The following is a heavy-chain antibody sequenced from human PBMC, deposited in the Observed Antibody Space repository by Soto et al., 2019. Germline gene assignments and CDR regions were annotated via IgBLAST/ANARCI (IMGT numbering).Heavy chain of an antibody. D-gene: IGHD3-22*01. Sequence: QVQLVESGGGVVQPGRSLRLSCAASGFTFSSYGMHWVRQAPGKGLEWVAVISYDGSNKYYTDSVKGRFTISRDNSKNTLYLQMNSLRAEDTAVYYCAKLDSSGYYGYYYYGMDVWGQGTTVTVSS. CDR1: GFTFSSYG. V-gene: IGHV3-30*18. CDR3: AKLDSSGYYGYYYYGMDV. CDR2: ISYDGSNK. J-gene: IGHJ6*02.